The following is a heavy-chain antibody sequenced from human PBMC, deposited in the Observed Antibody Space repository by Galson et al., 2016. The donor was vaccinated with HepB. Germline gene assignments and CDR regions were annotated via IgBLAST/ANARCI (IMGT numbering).Heavy chain of an antibody. V-gene: IGHV2-70*04. J-gene: IGHJ4*02. CDR2: IDWDDDK. Sequence: PALVKPTQTLTLTCSISGFSLSTNGVRVSWIRQSPGKALEWLARIDWDDDKFYRTSLKTRLTISKDTSKKTVVLTMTNMDPADTGTYYCARMREGNWGLGTLITVSS. CDR3: ARMREGN. CDR1: GFSLSTNGVR.